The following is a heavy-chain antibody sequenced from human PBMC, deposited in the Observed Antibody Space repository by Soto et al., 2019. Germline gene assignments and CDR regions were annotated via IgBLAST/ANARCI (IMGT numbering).Heavy chain of an antibody. V-gene: IGHV4-34*01. Sequence: SETLSLTCAVYGGSFSGYYWSWIRQPPGKGLEWIGEINHSGSTNYNPSLKSRVTISVDTSKNQFSLKLSSVTAADTAVYYCARDFHFWSGYWPFYFDYWGQGTLVTVSS. D-gene: IGHD3-3*02. CDR3: ARDFHFWSGYWPFYFDY. J-gene: IGHJ4*02. CDR1: GGSFSGYY. CDR2: INHSGST.